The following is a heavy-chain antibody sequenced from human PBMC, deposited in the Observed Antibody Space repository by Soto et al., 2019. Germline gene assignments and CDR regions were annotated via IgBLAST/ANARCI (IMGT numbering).Heavy chain of an antibody. CDR2: VWYDGGNK. CDR3: VRAAGYSGNDYVYYYGMDV. V-gene: IGHV3-33*01. Sequence: QVQLVESGGGVVQPGRSLRLSCAASGFTFSSYGMHWVRQAPGKGLEWVALVWYDGGNKYYADSVKGRFTISRDNSKXXLYLQMXXLRDEXXAVSYCVRAAGYSGNDYVYYYGMDVWGQGTTVTVSS. CDR1: GFTFSSYG. D-gene: IGHD5-12*01. J-gene: IGHJ6*02.